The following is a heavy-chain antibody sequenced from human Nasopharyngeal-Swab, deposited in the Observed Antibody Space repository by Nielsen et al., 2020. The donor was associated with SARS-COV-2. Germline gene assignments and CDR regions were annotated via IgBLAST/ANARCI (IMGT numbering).Heavy chain of an antibody. CDR1: GYTFTSYD. Sequence: ASVKVSCKASGYTFTSYDINWVRQATGRGLEWMGWMNPNSGNTGYAQKFQGRVTMTRNTSISTAYMELSSLRSEDTAVYYCARAPARSTIFGVVVGTGKFDYWGQGTLVTVSS. CDR2: MNPNSGNT. J-gene: IGHJ4*02. CDR3: ARAPARSTIFGVVVGTGKFDY. D-gene: IGHD3-3*01. V-gene: IGHV1-8*01.